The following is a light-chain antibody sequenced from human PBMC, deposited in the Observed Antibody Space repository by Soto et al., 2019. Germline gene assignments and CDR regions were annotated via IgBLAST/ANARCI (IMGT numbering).Light chain of an antibody. Sequence: QSALTQPPSASGSPGQSVTISCTGTSSDVDGYKYVSWYQQHPGKAPKLMIYEVIKRPSGVPDRFSGSKSGDTASLTVSGLQAEDEAAYYCSSYAGSNNLGVVFGGGTKLTVL. CDR3: SSYAGSNNLGVV. CDR2: EVI. CDR1: SSDVDGYKY. V-gene: IGLV2-8*01. J-gene: IGLJ2*01.